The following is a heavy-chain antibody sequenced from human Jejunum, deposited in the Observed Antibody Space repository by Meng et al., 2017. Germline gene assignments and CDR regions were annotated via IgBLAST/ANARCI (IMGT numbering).Heavy chain of an antibody. J-gene: IGHJ4*02. V-gene: IGHV4-4*02. Sequence: QVQLKGAVPGLVKPSGTLSLSCGVSGGSISSTNWWSWVRQPPGKGPEWIGDVFHTGSSNYSPSLRSRVTISVDKSKNQFSLNLSSVTAADTAVYFCARRGGAYSTGHFPHFDDWGQGTLVTVSS. CDR3: ARRGGAYSTGHFPHFDD. CDR1: GGSISSTNW. CDR2: VFHTGSS. D-gene: IGHD6-19*01.